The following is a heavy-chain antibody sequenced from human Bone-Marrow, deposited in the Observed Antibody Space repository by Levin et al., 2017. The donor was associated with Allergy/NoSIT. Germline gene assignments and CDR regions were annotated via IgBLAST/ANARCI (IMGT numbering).Heavy chain of an antibody. V-gene: IGHV1-2*06. J-gene: IGHJ4*02. Sequence: GESLKISCQASGYPFTGYYIHWVRQAPGQGLEWMGRINPNSGGTNHAQKFQGRVTMTRDTSISTAYMELSRLRSDDTAVYYCARPMGPDSGSDPYYFDYWGQGTLVTVSS. CDR2: INPNSGGT. CDR3: ARPMGPDSGSDPYYFDY. D-gene: IGHD5-12*01. CDR1: GYPFTGYY.